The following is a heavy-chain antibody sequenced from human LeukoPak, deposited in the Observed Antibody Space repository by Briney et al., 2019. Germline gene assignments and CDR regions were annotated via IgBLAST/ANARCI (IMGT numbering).Heavy chain of an antibody. V-gene: IGHV4-34*01. Sequence: XVYGGSFNNXXXXXXRXXXXKXXXWIGEVNHSGSTNYTPSLRRRAAISIDTSKNQFSLQLTSVTAADTAVYYCASLMLIAVGYDYWGQGNLVTVSS. J-gene: IGHJ4*02. D-gene: IGHD3-16*01. CDR2: VNHSGST. CDR3: ASLMLIAVGYDY. CDR1: GGSFNNXX.